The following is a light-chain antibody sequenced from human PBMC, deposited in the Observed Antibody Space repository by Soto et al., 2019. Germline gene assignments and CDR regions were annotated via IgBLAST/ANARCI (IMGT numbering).Light chain of an antibody. V-gene: IGKV1-12*01. CDR2: SAS. J-gene: IGKJ5*01. Sequence: DIQLTQSPPSMAASLGDRVTITCRASQDIGNWMTWYQQKPGKAPKLLIYSASTLVRGVPSRFSGSGSGTEFTLTISSLQPEDSLTYYCQQAKSFPITFGQGTRLEIK. CDR3: QQAKSFPIT. CDR1: QDIGNW.